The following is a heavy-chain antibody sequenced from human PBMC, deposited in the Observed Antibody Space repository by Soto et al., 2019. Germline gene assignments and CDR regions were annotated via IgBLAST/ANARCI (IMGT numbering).Heavy chain of an antibody. CDR1: GGTFSSLA. D-gene: IGHD3-10*01. CDR3: ARSPGVFDY. CDR2: LVPVFGTA. J-gene: IGHJ4*02. V-gene: IGHV1-69*06. Sequence: QVQLVQYGAEVKKPESSVKVSCKASGGTFSSLAISWLRQAPGQELEWMGGLVPVFGTANYAQKFQDRVTITANKSTSTSYMKLSSLRSEDTAVYYCARSPGVFDYWGQGTLVTVSS.